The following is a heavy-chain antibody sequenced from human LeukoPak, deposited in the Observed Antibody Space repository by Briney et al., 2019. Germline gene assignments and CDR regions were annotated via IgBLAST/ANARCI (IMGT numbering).Heavy chain of an antibody. CDR3: AKRPYSNSWYGYFDY. J-gene: IGHJ4*02. Sequence: GGSLRLSCAASGFTFSSYWMSWVRQAPGKGLEWVANIKQDGSEKYYVDSVKGRFTISRDNAKNSLYLQMNSLRAEDTAVYYCAKRPYSNSWYGYFDYWGQGTLVTVSS. D-gene: IGHD6-13*01. CDR2: IKQDGSEK. V-gene: IGHV3-7*03. CDR1: GFTFSSYW.